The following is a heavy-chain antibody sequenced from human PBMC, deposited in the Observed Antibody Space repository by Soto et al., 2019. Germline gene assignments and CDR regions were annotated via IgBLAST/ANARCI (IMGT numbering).Heavy chain of an antibody. CDR3: ARDGPPKGTSHRYTNWFDP. D-gene: IGHD1-1*01. V-gene: IGHV3-48*02. Sequence: GGSLRLSCAASGFTFSSYSMNWVRQAPGKGLEWVSYISSSSSTIYYADSVKGRFTISRDNAKNSLYLQMNSLRDEDTAVYYCARDGPPKGTSHRYTNWFDPWGQGTLVTVSS. CDR1: GFTFSSYS. CDR2: ISSSSSTI. J-gene: IGHJ5*02.